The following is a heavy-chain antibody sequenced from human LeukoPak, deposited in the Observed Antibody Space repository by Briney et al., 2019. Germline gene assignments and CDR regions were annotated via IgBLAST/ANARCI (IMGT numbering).Heavy chain of an antibody. D-gene: IGHD3-22*01. CDR3: ARATPFYYGGIYDYYLEYFHH. Sequence: ASVKVSCKASGYTFSDYYIHWVRQAPGQGLEWMGWINPNGGGTHYAQKFLGRVTMTRDTSISTAYMELSRLRSDDTAVYYCARATPFYYGGIYDYYLEYFHHWGQGTLVTVSS. J-gene: IGHJ1*01. CDR1: GYTFSDYY. CDR2: INPNGGGT. V-gene: IGHV1-2*02.